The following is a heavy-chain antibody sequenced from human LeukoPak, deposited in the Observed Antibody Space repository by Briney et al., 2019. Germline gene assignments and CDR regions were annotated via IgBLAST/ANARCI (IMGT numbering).Heavy chain of an antibody. CDR2: ISGSGGST. CDR3: AKANTNWNPQYNWFDP. J-gene: IGHJ5*02. Sequence: GGSLRLYCAASGFTFSSYAMGWLRQAPGKGLEWVSGISGSGGSTYYADSVRGRFTISRDNSKNTLYLQMNSLRAEDTAVYYCAKANTNWNPQYNWFDPWGQGTLVTVSS. V-gene: IGHV3-23*01. CDR1: GFTFSSYA. D-gene: IGHD1-1*01.